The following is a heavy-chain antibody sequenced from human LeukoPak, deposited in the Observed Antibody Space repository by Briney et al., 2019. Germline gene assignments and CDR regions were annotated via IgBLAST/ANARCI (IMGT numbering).Heavy chain of an antibody. CDR3: ARGYYDSSGYRAGMDV. Sequence: PGGSLRLSRAASGFTFSSYWMHWVRQAPGKGLVWVSRINTDGSTTSYADSVKGRFTISRDNAKNTLYLQMNSLRAEDTAVYYRARGYYDSSGYRAGMDVWGQGTTVTVSS. CDR2: INTDGSTT. D-gene: IGHD3-22*01. J-gene: IGHJ6*02. V-gene: IGHV3-74*01. CDR1: GFTFSSYW.